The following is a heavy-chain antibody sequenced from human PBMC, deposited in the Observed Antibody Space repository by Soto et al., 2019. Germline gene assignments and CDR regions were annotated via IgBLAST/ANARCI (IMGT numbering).Heavy chain of an antibody. CDR2: ISYDGSNK. J-gene: IGHJ6*02. D-gene: IGHD2-21*02. V-gene: IGHV3-30*18. Sequence: QVQLVESGGGVVQPGRSLRLSCAASGFTFSSYGMHWVRQAPGKGLEWVAVISYDGSNKYYADSVKGRFTISRDNSKNTLYLQMNSMRDEDTDVYYGAKEGRWGTVTAYRYSMDVWGQGTKVTVSS. CDR1: GFTFSSYG. CDR3: AKEGRWGTVTAYRYSMDV.